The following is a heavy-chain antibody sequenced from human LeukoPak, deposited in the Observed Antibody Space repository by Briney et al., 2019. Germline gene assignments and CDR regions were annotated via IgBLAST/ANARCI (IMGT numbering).Heavy chain of an antibody. V-gene: IGHV3-21*01. J-gene: IGHJ4*02. CDR1: GFTFSSYS. Sequence: PGGSLRLSRAASGFTFSSYSMNWVRQAPGKGLEWVSSISSSSSYIYYADSVKGRFTISRDNAKNSLYLQMNSLRAEDTAVYYCARVGGSYYQRYSAYWREATLVTVSS. CDR2: ISSSSSYI. D-gene: IGHD3-10*01. CDR3: ARVGGSYYQRYSAY.